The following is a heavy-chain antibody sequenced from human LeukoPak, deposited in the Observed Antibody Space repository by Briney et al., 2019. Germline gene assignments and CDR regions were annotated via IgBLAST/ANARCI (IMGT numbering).Heavy chain of an antibody. V-gene: IGHV3-7*01. Sequence: PGGSLRLSCAASGFTFSSYAMHWVRQAPGKGLEWVANIKQDGSEKYYVDSVKGRFTISRDNAKNSLYLQMNSLRAEDTAVYYCARDSWDDFWSGWCDYWGQGTLVTVSS. CDR2: IKQDGSEK. CDR3: ARDSWDDFWSGWCDY. D-gene: IGHD3-3*01. J-gene: IGHJ4*02. CDR1: GFTFSSYA.